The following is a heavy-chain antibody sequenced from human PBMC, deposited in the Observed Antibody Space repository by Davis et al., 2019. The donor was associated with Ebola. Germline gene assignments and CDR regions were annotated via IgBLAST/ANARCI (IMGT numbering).Heavy chain of an antibody. CDR2: INPNSGGT. D-gene: IGHD3-3*01. CDR3: ARFGVRWGGAFDI. V-gene: IGHV1-2*02. CDR1: GYTFTGYY. J-gene: IGHJ3*02. Sequence: ASVKVSCKASGYTFTGYYMHWVRQAPGQGLEWMGWINPNSGGTNYAQKFQGRVTMTRDTSISTAYMELSRLRSDDTAVYYCARFGVRWGGAFDIWGQGTMVTVSS.